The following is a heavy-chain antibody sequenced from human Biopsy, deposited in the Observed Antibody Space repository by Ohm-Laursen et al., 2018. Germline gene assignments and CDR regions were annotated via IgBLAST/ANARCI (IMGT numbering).Heavy chain of an antibody. CDR1: GASITSYY. CDR2: IYYSVMT. D-gene: IGHD4-11*01. V-gene: IGHV4-59*01. Sequence: SETLSLTCTVSGASITSYYWSWIRQPPGKGLEWIGHIYYSVMTNYNPSLQSRVSISVDTSRTQVSLTLSSVTAADTAVYYCARDSGILNYGNFKYYHYYGMDVWGQGTKVTVSS. CDR3: ARDSGILNYGNFKYYHYYGMDV. J-gene: IGHJ6*02.